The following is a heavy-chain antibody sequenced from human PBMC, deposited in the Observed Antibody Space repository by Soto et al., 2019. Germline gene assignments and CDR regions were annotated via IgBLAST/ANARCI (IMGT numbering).Heavy chain of an antibody. CDR3: ARSALIAAAWDFDY. CDR1: GFTFSIYA. V-gene: IGHV3-23*01. J-gene: IGHJ4*02. CDR2: ISGTGIST. D-gene: IGHD6-13*01. Sequence: PGGSLRLSCAASGFTFSIYAMIWVRQAPGKGLEWVSAISGTGISTYYADSVKGRFTISRDNSKNTLYMQMNGLRAEDTAVYYCARSALIAAAWDFDYWGQGTLVTVSS.